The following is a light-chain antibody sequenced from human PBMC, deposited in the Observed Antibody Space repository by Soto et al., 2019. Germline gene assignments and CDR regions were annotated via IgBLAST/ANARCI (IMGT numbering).Light chain of an antibody. CDR2: ASS. CDR3: QQIDDYPRT. V-gene: IGKV1-9*01. CDR1: QGISSS. Sequence: IQLTQSPSSLSASVGDRVTITCRAGQGISSSLAWYQQKPGKAPNLLISASSTLQTGVPSRFSGSGSGTDFALTISSLQPEDFATYYCQQIDDYPRTFGQGTKVDIK. J-gene: IGKJ1*01.